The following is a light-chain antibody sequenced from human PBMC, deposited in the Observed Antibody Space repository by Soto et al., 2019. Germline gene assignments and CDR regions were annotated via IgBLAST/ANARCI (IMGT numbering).Light chain of an antibody. CDR3: QQLTSFPFT. V-gene: IGKV1-9*01. Sequence: DIQLTQSPSFLSASVGTRATITCRASQGISTSLAWYQQKPGNAPKLLIYTASTLQSGVPSRFSGSGSGTEFTLTISSLLPEDFATYHCQQLTSFPFTFGQGTKVDIK. J-gene: IGKJ1*01. CDR1: QGISTS. CDR2: TAS.